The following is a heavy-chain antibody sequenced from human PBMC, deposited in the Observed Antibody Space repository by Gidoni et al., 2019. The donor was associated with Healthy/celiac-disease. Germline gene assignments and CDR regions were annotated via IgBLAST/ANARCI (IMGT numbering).Heavy chain of an antibody. CDR3: ARHFGLSGDFDY. J-gene: IGHJ4*02. CDR2: IYYSGST. D-gene: IGHD6-19*01. Sequence: GWIRQPPGKGLEWIGSIYYSGSTYYNPSLKSRVTISVDTSKNQFSLKLSSVTAADTAVYYCARHFGLSGDFDYWGQGTLVTVSS. V-gene: IGHV4-39*01.